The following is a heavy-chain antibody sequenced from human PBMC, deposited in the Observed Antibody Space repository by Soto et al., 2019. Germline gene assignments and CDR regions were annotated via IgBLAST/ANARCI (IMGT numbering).Heavy chain of an antibody. CDR1: GFTFSTYA. CDR2: ISGSGGST. Sequence: EVQLLESGGGLVQPGGSLRLSCAASGFTFSTYAMTWVRQAPGKRLEWVSIISGSGGSTYYADSVKGRFIISRDNSKNTLDLQMNSLRAEDTAVYYCAKTPSPHAAAGTGGWGYFDYWAQGTLVTVSS. CDR3: AKTPSPHAAAGTGGWGYFDY. J-gene: IGHJ4*02. V-gene: IGHV3-23*01. D-gene: IGHD6-13*01.